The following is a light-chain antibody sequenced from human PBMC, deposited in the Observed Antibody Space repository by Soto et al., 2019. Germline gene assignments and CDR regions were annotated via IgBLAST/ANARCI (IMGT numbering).Light chain of an antibody. Sequence: QSVLTQPASVSGSPGQSITISCTGTSXXVGXXXXXXXXXXXXXXXXXXXXXEVSHRPSGVSSRFSGSKSGNSASLTISGLQAEDEADYYCSSYTSSNTLVFGTGTKVTVL. CDR3: SSYTSSNTLV. CDR2: EVS. CDR1: SXXVGXXXX. J-gene: IGLJ1*01. V-gene: IGLV2-14*01.